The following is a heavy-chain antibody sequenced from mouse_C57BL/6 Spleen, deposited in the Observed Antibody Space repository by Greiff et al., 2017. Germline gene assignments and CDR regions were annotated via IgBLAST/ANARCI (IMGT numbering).Heavy chain of an antibody. V-gene: IGHV1-9*01. J-gene: IGHJ3*01. Sequence: QVQLKESGAELMKPGASVKLSCKATGYTFTGYWIEWVKQRPGHGLEWIGEILPGSGSTNDNEKFKGKATFTADTSSNTAYMQLSSLTTEDSAIYYCARPTFAYWGQGTLVTVSA. CDR2: ILPGSGST. CDR3: ARPTFAY. CDR1: GYTFTGYW.